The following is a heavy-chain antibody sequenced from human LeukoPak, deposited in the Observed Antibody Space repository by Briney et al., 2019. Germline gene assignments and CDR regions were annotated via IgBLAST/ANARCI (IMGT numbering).Heavy chain of an antibody. Sequence: EPGGSLRLSCAPSGLTVSSNYMSWVRQAPGKGLEWVSVIYRGGSTYYADSVEGRFTISRDNSSNTLYLQMNSLRAEDTAVYDCARFSGGVRSVLHYWRQGTLVTVSS. V-gene: IGHV3-53*01. J-gene: IGHJ4*02. CDR2: IYRGGST. CDR1: GLTVSSNY. D-gene: IGHD2-8*01. CDR3: ARFSGGVRSVLHY.